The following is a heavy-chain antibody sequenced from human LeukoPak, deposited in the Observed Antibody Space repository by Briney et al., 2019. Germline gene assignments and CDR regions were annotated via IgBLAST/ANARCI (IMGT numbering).Heavy chain of an antibody. J-gene: IGHJ1*01. CDR3: ARDSDCQTSGYSQH. D-gene: IGHD2-15*01. CDR1: GDTFTSYG. Sequence: ASVKVSCKGSGDTFTSYGFNWVRQAPGQGLEWVGWISGYNGKTNYAQKFLGRVTMTTDTSTSTAYMDLRSLRSDDTAVYYCARDSDCQTSGYSQHWGQGTQVTVSS. CDR2: ISGYNGKT. V-gene: IGHV1-18*04.